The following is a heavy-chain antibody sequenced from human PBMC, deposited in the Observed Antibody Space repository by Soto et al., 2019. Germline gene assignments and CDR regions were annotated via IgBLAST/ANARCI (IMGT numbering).Heavy chain of an antibody. CDR3: ARGFFGEPPALDY. Sequence: EVQLVESGGGLVQRGGSLRVSCAASGFNFSSYYMHWVRQAEGKGLVWISPIKTDGSFSSYVDSVKGRFTISRDNAGNTLFLQMISLSDDDTAVYSCARGFFGEPPALDYWVQGTLVVVSS. V-gene: IGHV3-74*01. CDR1: GFNFSSYY. J-gene: IGHJ4*02. D-gene: IGHD3-10*01. CDR2: IKTDGSFS.